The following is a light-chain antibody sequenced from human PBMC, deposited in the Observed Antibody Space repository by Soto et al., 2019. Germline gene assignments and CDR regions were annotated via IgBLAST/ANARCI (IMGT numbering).Light chain of an antibody. CDR3: QQYGSSPWT. Sequence: IVLTHSPCTLSLSPLERATLSFMSIQSVGSSHLAWYQQKPGQAPRLLIYVASSRATGIPDRFSGSGSGTDFTLTISRLEPEDSAVYYCQQYGSSPWTFGQGTRWIS. CDR2: VAS. J-gene: IGKJ1*01. V-gene: IGKV3-20*01. CDR1: QSVGSSH.